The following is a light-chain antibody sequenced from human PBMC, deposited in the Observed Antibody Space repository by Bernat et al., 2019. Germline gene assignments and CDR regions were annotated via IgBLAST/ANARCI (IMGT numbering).Light chain of an antibody. V-gene: IGKV1-13*02. CDR2: GAS. Sequence: DRVTITCRASQGINNALAWYQQKPGKAPNLLIYGASTLEDGVPSRLNGVRSGTDFTLTISSLQPEDFATYYCQQGYSMPFTFGTGTKLDIK. CDR3: QQGYSMPFT. J-gene: IGKJ3*01. CDR1: QGINNA.